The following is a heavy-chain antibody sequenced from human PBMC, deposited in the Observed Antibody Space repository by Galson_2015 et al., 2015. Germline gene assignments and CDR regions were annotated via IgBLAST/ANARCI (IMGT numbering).Heavy chain of an antibody. Sequence: SLRLSCAASGFTFDDYAMHWVRHAPGKGPEWVSGIRWNSVTMGYADSVKGRFTISRDNAKNSLYLQINSLRPEDTALYYCAKDTGGSRGSSVFDQWGQGTLVTVYS. V-gene: IGHV3-9*01. J-gene: IGHJ4*02. CDR1: GFTFDDYA. CDR2: IRWNSVTM. D-gene: IGHD6-6*01. CDR3: AKDTGGSRGSSVFDQ.